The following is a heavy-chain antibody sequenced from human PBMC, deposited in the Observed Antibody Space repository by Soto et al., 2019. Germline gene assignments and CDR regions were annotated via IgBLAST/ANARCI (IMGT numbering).Heavy chain of an antibody. V-gene: IGHV4-34*01. CDR3: ARGGPDIVVVPAAIRTTDYFDY. CDR2: INHSGST. J-gene: IGHJ4*02. Sequence: PSETLSLTCAVYGGSFSGYYWSWIRQPPGKGLEWIGEINHSGSTNYNPSLKSRVTISVDTSKNQFSLKLSSVTAADTAVYYCARGGPDIVVVPAAIRTTDYFDYWGQGTLVTVSS. D-gene: IGHD2-2*01. CDR1: GGSFSGYY.